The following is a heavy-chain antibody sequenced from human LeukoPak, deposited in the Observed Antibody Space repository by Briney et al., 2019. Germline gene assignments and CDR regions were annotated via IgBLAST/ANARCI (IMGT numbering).Heavy chain of an antibody. V-gene: IGHV1-46*01. D-gene: IGHD2-15*01. CDR2: INPSGGST. Sequence: ASVKVSCKTSGYTFTTYYMHWVRQAPGQGLEWMGRINPSGGSTSYAQKFQGRVTMTEDTSTDTAYLELSSLRSEDTAVYYCATDPVGYCSSDSCYSVDYWGQGTLVTVSS. CDR3: ATDPVGYCSSDSCYSVDY. J-gene: IGHJ4*02. CDR1: GYTFTTYY.